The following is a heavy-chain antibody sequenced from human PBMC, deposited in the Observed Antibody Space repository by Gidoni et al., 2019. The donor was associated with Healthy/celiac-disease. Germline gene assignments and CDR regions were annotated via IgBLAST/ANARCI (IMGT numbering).Heavy chain of an antibody. CDR3: ARAGYSSSSGGWFDP. Sequence: QVPLVQSGAEVKKPGASVKVSCKASGHTFTSYYMHWVRQAPGQGLEWMGIINPSGGSTSYAQKFQGRVTMTSDTSTSTVYMELSSLRSEDTAVYYCARAGYSSSSGGWFDPWGQGTLVTVSS. V-gene: IGHV1-46*03. CDR1: GHTFTSYY. D-gene: IGHD6-6*01. CDR2: INPSGGST. J-gene: IGHJ5*02.